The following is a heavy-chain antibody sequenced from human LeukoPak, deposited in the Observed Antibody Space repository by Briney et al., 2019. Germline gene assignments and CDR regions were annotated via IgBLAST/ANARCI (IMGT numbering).Heavy chain of an antibody. J-gene: IGHJ4*02. D-gene: IGHD1-26*01. CDR2: IRTTAAGYTT. CDR3: ARDVGAASVC. Sequence: GGSLRLSCAASGDTFSEYYIDWGRQGPGEGRGWVAGIRTTAAGYTTDCAASVKGRFRISRDDSKNTVRAELTTLKTGATAGYYCARDVGAASVCWGQGTLVTVSS. CDR1: GDTFSEYY. V-gene: IGHV3-72*01.